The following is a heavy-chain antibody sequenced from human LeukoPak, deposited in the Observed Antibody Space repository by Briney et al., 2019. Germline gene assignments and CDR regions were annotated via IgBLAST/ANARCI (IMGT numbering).Heavy chain of an antibody. CDR1: GFTFSTYA. V-gene: IGHV3-23*01. CDR2: ISGSGGTT. Sequence: GGSLRLSCAAAGFTFSTYAMNWVRQAPGKGLDWVSGISGSGGTTYYADSVKGRFTISRDNSKNTLYLQMNSLRAEDTAVYYCANVRYFDWYYFDYWGQGALVTVSS. CDR3: ANVRYFDWYYFDY. J-gene: IGHJ4*02. D-gene: IGHD3-9*01.